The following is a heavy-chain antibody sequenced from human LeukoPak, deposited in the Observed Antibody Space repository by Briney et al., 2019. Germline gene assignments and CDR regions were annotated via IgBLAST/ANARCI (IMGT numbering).Heavy chain of an antibody. CDR2: ISGYTGDT. CDR1: GYTFTNYD. CDR3: ARAGYCGDGGCRGGSAFDV. Sequence: ASVKVSCKTSGYTFTNYDIYWVRQAPGQGLECMGWISGYTGDTKYAQILQGRFTVTTDTSTSTAYMELRSLTYDDAAVYYCARAGYCGDGGCRGGSAFDVWGQGTMVTVSS. D-gene: IGHD2-15*01. J-gene: IGHJ3*01. V-gene: IGHV1-18*01.